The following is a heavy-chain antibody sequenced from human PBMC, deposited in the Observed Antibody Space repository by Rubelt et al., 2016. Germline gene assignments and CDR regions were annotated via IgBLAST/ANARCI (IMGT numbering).Heavy chain of an antibody. Sequence: LGWVGIINPSGGSTSYAQKFQGRVTMTRDTSTSTVYMELSSLRSEDTAVYYCARAVVAGIDYWGQGTLVTVSS. D-gene: IGHD2-15*01. J-gene: IGHJ4*02. V-gene: IGHV1-46*01. CDR2: INPSGGST. CDR3: ARAVVAGIDY.